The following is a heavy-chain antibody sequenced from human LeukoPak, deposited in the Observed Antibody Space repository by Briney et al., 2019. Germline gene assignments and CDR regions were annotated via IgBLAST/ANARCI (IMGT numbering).Heavy chain of an antibody. CDR1: GYTFTRYA. CDR2: INPNTGNP. D-gene: IGHD6-19*01. CDR3: AIDQPVAGVSNFDS. Sequence: GASVKVSCKASGYTFTRYAMNWLRQAPGQGLKWMGWINPNTGNPTYAQAFTGRFVFSLDTSVSTAYLQISSLNTEDTAVYYCAIDQPVAGVSNFDSWGQGTLVNVSS. J-gene: IGHJ4*02. V-gene: IGHV7-4-1*02.